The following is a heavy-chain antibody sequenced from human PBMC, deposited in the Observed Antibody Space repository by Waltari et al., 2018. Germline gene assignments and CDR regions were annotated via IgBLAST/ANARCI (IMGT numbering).Heavy chain of an antibody. CDR1: GGTFSSYA. V-gene: IGHV1-69*05. CDR2: IIPIFGTA. D-gene: IGHD2-15*01. CDR3: AGFMVALGLDAFDI. J-gene: IGHJ3*02. Sequence: QVQLVQSGAEVKKPGSSVKVSCKASGGTFSSYAISWVRQAPGQGLEWMGGIIPIFGTANYAQKFQGRVTITTDESTSTAYIELSSLRSEDTAVYYCAGFMVALGLDAFDIWGQGTMVTVSS.